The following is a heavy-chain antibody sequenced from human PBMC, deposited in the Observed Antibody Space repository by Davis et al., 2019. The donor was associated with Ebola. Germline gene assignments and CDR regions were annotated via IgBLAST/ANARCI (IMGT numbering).Heavy chain of an antibody. CDR1: GGSISSSSYY. Sequence: SETLSLTCTVSGGSISSSSYYWGWIRQPPGKGLEWIGSIYYSGSTYYNPSLKSRVTISVDTSKNQFSLKLSSVTAADTAVYYCARHVSELEWLLFGAFDIWGKGTMVTVSS. D-gene: IGHD3-3*01. CDR3: ARHVSELEWLLFGAFDI. J-gene: IGHJ3*02. CDR2: IYYSGST. V-gene: IGHV4-39*01.